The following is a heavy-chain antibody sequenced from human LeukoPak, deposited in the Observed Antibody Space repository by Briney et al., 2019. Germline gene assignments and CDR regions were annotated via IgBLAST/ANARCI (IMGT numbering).Heavy chain of an antibody. CDR1: GFTFSNAW. V-gene: IGHV3-15*01. CDR2: IKSKTDGGTT. D-gene: IGHD3-3*01. J-gene: IGHJ3*02. Sequence: PGGSLRLSCAASGFTFSNAWMSWVRQAPGKGLEWVGRIKSKTDGGTTDYAAPVKGRFTISRDDSKNTLYLQMNSLKTEDTAVYYRTTDPFMYYDFWSGYPTVGAFDIWGQGTMVTVSS. CDR3: TTDPFMYYDFWSGYPTVGAFDI.